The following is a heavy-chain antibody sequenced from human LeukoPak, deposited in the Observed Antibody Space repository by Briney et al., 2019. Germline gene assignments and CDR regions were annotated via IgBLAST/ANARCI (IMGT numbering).Heavy chain of an antibody. CDR2: MSYSGHT. D-gene: IGHD1-26*01. Sequence: SEALSLTCTISGDYIGRINYYWGWIRQPPGKGLEWIVSMSYSGHTYYNPSLKSRVTTSIDTSKNQLSLNLKSVTAADTAVYYCARDKAMGATHFDYWGQGTLVTVSS. CDR3: ARDKAMGATHFDY. CDR1: GDYIGRINYY. J-gene: IGHJ4*02. V-gene: IGHV4-39*07.